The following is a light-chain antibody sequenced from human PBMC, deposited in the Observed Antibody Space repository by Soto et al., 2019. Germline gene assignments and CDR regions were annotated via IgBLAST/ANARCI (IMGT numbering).Light chain of an antibody. CDR3: QQYNTCPLT. J-gene: IGKJ3*01. CDR2: DAS. V-gene: IGKV3-15*01. CDR1: QSVYSN. Sequence: ETVMTQSPATLSVSPGERPTLSCRASQSVYSNLAWYQQKPGQAPRLLIYDASTRATGIPARFSGSGSGTEFTLTISSLQSEYFAVYYCQQYNTCPLTFGPGTKVDIK.